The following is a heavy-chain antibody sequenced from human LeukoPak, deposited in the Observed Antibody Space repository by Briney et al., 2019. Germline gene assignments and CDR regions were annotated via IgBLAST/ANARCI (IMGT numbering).Heavy chain of an antibody. CDR3: ARVGFYDFSNYFDY. J-gene: IGHJ4*02. CDR2: IYYSGST. V-gene: IGHV4-59*01. CDR1: GGSISSYY. D-gene: IGHD3-3*01. Sequence: SETLSLTCTVSGGSISSYYWSWIRQPPGKGLEWIGYIYYSGSTNYNPSLKSRVTISVDTSKNQFSLKLSSVTAADTAVYYCARVGFYDFSNYFDYWGQGTLVTVSS.